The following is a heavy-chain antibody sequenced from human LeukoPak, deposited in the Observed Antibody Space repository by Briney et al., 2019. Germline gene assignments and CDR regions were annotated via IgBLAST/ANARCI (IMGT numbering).Heavy chain of an antibody. V-gene: IGHV3-21*01. Sequence: GGSLRLSCAVSGFIVSSDYMSWVRQAPGKGLEWVSAITGNGANTFYADSVKGRFTISRDNAKNSLYLQMNSLRAEDTAVYYCARDGGWYRDYWGQGTLVTVSS. CDR3: ARDGGWYRDY. CDR1: GFIVSSDY. D-gene: IGHD6-19*01. J-gene: IGHJ4*02. CDR2: ITGNGANT.